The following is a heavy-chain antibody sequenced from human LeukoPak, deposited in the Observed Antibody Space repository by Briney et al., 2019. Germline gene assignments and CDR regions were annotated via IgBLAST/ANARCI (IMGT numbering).Heavy chain of an antibody. CDR3: GRAGYSGFDFNFDY. Sequence: SETLSLTCTVSGGSFSSYYWSWIRQSPGKGLEWIGYIYYSGSTNYNPSLKSRVSMSVDTSKNQFSLKLSSVTAADTAMYYCGRAGYSGFDFNFDYWGQGTLVTVSS. J-gene: IGHJ4*02. V-gene: IGHV4-59*01. D-gene: IGHD5-12*01. CDR2: IYYSGST. CDR1: GGSFSSYY.